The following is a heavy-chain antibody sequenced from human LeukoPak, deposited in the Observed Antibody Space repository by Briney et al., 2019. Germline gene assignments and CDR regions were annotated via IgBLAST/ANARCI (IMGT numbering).Heavy chain of an antibody. J-gene: IGHJ6*02. D-gene: IGHD6-13*01. Sequence: PGGSLRFSCAASGFTFSSYGMHWVRQAPGKGLEWVAVISYDGSNKYYADSVKGRFTISRDNSKNTLYLQMNSLRAEDTAVYYCAKDDKYSSSWYPLDYYYYGMDVWGQGTTVTVSS. CDR3: AKDDKYSSSWYPLDYYYYGMDV. CDR2: ISYDGSNK. CDR1: GFTFSSYG. V-gene: IGHV3-30*18.